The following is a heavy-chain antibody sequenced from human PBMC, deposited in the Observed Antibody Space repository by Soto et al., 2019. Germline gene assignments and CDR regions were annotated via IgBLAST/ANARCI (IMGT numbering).Heavy chain of an antibody. J-gene: IGHJ4*02. D-gene: IGHD7-27*01. CDR1: GDSISTDY. V-gene: IGHV4-59*08. CDR2: IYYGGST. CDR3: AKNWNWGSLVH. Sequence: AETLSLTCTVSGDSISTDYWSWIRQSPGKGLEWIGFIYYGGSTNYNPSLKSRVTISVDTPKNQFSLKLSSVTAADTAVYYCAKNWNWGSLVHWGQGTLVTVSS.